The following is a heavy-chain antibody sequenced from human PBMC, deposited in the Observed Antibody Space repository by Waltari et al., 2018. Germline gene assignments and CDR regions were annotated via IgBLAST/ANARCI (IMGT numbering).Heavy chain of an antibody. CDR1: GFTFSSYG. D-gene: IGHD6-6*01. CDR3: AKAPLVLYHYYYGMDV. Sequence: QVQLVESGGGVVQPGGSLRLSCAASGFTFSSYGMHWVRQAPGKGLEWVAFIRYDGSNKYYADSVKGRFTISRDNSKNTLYLQMNSLRAEDTAVYYCAKAPLVLYHYYYGMDVWGQGTTVTVSS. V-gene: IGHV3-30*02. J-gene: IGHJ6*02. CDR2: IRYDGSNK.